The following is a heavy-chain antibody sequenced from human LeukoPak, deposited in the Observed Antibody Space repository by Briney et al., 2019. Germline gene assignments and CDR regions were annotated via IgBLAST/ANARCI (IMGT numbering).Heavy chain of an antibody. CDR2: IYYSGNT. Sequence: SETLSLTCTVSGGSISSNGYSWSWIRQPPGKGLEWIGNIYYSGNTYYNPSLKSRVTISVDTSNNQFSLKLSSVTATDTAIYYCARRGYCASASCYRVFDYWGQGTLVTVSS. V-gene: IGHV4-39*01. D-gene: IGHD2-2*02. CDR1: GGSISSNGYS. J-gene: IGHJ4*02. CDR3: ARRGYCASASCYRVFDY.